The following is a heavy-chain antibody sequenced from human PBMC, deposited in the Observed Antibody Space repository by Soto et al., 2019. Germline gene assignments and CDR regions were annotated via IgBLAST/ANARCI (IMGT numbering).Heavy chain of an antibody. V-gene: IGHV3-23*01. D-gene: IGHD2-2*01. J-gene: IGHJ5*02. CDR2: ISGSGKST. CDR3: PKGRPATTTCCGEA. Sequence: GSLWLSSAASRVIFINYAMGGGRRDAGKGLEWVSVISGSGKSTYYADSVKGRFIISRDNSKNTLYLQINRLTADDTALYYWPKGRPATTTCCGEAWGQRNLVTVSS. CDR1: RVIFINYA.